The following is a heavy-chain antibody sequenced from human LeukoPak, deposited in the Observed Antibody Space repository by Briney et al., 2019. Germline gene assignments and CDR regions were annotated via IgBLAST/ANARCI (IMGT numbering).Heavy chain of an antibody. V-gene: IGHV3-48*01. D-gene: IGHD5-24*01. CDR2: ISSSSSTI. CDR3: ARAEMTTITYPDY. CDR1: GFTFSSYS. J-gene: IGHJ4*02. Sequence: GGSLRLSCAASGFTFSSYSMNWVRQAPGKGLEWVSYISSSSSTIYYADSVKGRFTISRDNAKNSLYLQMNSLRAEDTAVYYCARAEMTTITYPDYWGQGTPVTVSS.